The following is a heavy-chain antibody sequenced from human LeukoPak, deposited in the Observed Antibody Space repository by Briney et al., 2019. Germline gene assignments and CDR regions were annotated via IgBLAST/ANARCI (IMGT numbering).Heavy chain of an antibody. D-gene: IGHD2/OR15-2a*01. CDR1: GFIIGSYW. Sequence: GSLRLSCVASGFIIGSYWMSWVRQAPGKGLEWVANIRQDGSEKYYVDSVKGRLTISRDNAKNSLYLQMNNLTAADTAIYYCASAGYYGDDAFDLWGQGTRVTVSS. V-gene: IGHV3-7*01. J-gene: IGHJ3*01. CDR3: ASAGYYGDDAFDL. CDR2: IRQDGSEK.